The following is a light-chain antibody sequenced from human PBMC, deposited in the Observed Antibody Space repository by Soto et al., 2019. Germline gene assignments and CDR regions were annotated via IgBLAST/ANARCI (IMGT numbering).Light chain of an antibody. CDR1: SSDVGSYKL. CDR3: CSYAGGSTWI. J-gene: IGLJ2*01. CDR2: EGT. Sequence: QYALTQPASVSGSPGQSITISCTGTSSDVGSYKLVSWYQQHPGKAPKVLIYEGTERPSGVSNRFSGSKSGNTASLTISGLQAEDEADYYCCSYAGGSTWIFGGVTKLTVL. V-gene: IGLV2-23*01.